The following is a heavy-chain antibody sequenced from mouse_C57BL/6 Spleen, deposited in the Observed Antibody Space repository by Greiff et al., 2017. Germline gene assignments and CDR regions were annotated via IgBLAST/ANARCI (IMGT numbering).Heavy chain of an antibody. CDR1: GYTFTSYW. J-gene: IGHJ3*01. CDR2: IDPSDSET. V-gene: IGHV1-52*01. CDR3: ARFGGYDGTFAY. D-gene: IGHD2-2*01. Sequence: QVQLKQPGAELVRPGSSVKLSCKASGYTFTSYWMHWVKQRPIQGLEWIGNIDPSDSETHYNQKFKDKATLTVDKSSSTAYMQLSSLTSEDSAVYYCARFGGYDGTFAYWGQGTLVTVSA.